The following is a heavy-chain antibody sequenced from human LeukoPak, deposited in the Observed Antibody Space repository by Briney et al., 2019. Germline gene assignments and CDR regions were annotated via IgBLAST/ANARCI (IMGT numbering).Heavy chain of an antibody. Sequence: TSETLSLTCAVYGGSFSGYYWSWIRQPPGKGLEWIGEINHSGSTNYNPSLKSRVTISVDTSKNQFSLKLSSVTAADTAVYYCARRTRYSGSYLLYYYYMDVWGKGTTVTISS. V-gene: IGHV4-34*01. J-gene: IGHJ6*03. CDR2: INHSGST. CDR1: GGSFSGYY. D-gene: IGHD1-26*01. CDR3: ARRTRYSGSYLLYYYYMDV.